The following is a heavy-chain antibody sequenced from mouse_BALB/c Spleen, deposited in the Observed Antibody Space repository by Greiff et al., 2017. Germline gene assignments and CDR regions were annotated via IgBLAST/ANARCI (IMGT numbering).Heavy chain of an antibody. Sequence: EVQVVESGGGLVKPGGSLKLSCAASGFTFSSYTMSWVRQTPEKRLEWVATISSGGSYTYYPDSVKGRFTISRDNAKNTLYLQMSSLKSEDTAMYYCTRAYGSSSWFAYWGQGTLVTVSA. V-gene: IGHV5-6-4*01. J-gene: IGHJ3*01. CDR1: GFTFSSYT. D-gene: IGHD1-1*01. CDR3: TRAYGSSSWFAY. CDR2: ISSGGSYT.